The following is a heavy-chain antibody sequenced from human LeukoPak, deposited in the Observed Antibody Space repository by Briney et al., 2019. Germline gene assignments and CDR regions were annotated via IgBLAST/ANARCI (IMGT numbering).Heavy chain of an antibody. CDR1: GGSISSYY. V-gene: IGHV4-59*01. J-gene: IGHJ4*02. CDR2: IYYSGST. D-gene: IGHD6-19*01. Sequence: SETLSLTCTVSGGSISSYYWSWIQQPPGKGLEWIGYIYYSGSTNYNPSLKSRVTISVDTSKNQFSLKLSSVTAADTAVYYCASQSLYSSGWYDPSDYWGQGTLVTVSS. CDR3: ASQSLYSSGWYDPSDY.